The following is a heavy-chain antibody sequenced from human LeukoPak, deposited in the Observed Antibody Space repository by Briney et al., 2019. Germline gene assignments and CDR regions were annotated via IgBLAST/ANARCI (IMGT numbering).Heavy chain of an antibody. CDR3: AREQCSGGSCYTNFDY. D-gene: IGHD2-15*01. Sequence: GGSPRLSCAASGFSFNSYGMNWVRQAPGKGLEWVSYISLTSSTIYYADSVKARFTISRDNAKNSLYLQMNSLRAEDTAVYYCAREQCSGGSCYTNFDYWGQGTLVTVSS. CDR1: GFSFNSYG. J-gene: IGHJ4*02. CDR2: ISLTSSTI. V-gene: IGHV3-48*01.